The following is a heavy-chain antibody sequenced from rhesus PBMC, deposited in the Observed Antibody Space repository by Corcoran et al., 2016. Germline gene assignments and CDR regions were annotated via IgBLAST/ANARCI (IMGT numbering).Heavy chain of an antibody. D-gene: IGHD2-21*01. J-gene: IGHJ4*01. CDR1: GYSISSGYY. CDR2: ISGSSGST. Sequence: QVQLQESGPGLVKPSETLSLTCAVSGYSISSGYYWGWIRQPPGKGLEYIGYISGSSGSTYYNPSLKSRVTISKDTSKNQFSRKLSSVTAADTAVYYCASYCTGSGCYSWDFDYWGQGVLVTVSS. CDR3: ASYCTGSGCYSWDFDY. V-gene: IGHV4-99*01.